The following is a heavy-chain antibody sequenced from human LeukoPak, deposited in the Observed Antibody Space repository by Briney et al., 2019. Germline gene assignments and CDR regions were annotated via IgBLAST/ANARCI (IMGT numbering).Heavy chain of an antibody. Sequence: GGSLRLSCAASGFTFSSYGMHWVRQAPGKGLEWVAVIPYDGSNKYYADSVKGRFTISRDNSKNTLYLQMNSLRAEDTAVYYCAKELLAGTVDYWGQGTLVTVSS. CDR2: IPYDGSNK. CDR3: AKELLAGTVDY. CDR1: GFTFSSYG. V-gene: IGHV3-30*18. D-gene: IGHD6-19*01. J-gene: IGHJ4*02.